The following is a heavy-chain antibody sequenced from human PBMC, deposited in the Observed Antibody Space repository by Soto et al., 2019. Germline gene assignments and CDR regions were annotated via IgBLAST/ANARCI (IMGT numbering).Heavy chain of an antibody. D-gene: IGHD3-3*01. J-gene: IGHJ6*03. CDR2: ISSNGGST. V-gene: IGHV3-64*01. CDR1: GFTFSSYA. CDR3: ARMGLYDFWSGYSPYYYYYMDV. Sequence: GGSLRLSCAASGFTFSSYAMHWVRQAPGKGLEYVSAISSNGGSTYYANSVKGRFTISRDNSKNTLYLQMGSLRAEDMAVYYCARMGLYDFWSGYSPYYYYYMDVWGKGTTVTVS.